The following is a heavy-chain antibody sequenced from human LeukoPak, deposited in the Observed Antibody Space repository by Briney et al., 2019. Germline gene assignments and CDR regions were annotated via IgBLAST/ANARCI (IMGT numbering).Heavy chain of an antibody. V-gene: IGHV3-7*01. CDR3: ARDRSYYGSGSHDY. J-gene: IGHJ4*02. D-gene: IGHD3-10*01. Sequence: PGGSLRLSCAASGFTFSSYWMSWVRQAPGKGLEWVANIKQDGSEKYYVDSVKGRFTISRDNAKNSLYLQMNSLRAEDTAVYYCARDRSYYGSGSHDYWGQGTLVTVSS. CDR1: GFTFSSYW. CDR2: IKQDGSEK.